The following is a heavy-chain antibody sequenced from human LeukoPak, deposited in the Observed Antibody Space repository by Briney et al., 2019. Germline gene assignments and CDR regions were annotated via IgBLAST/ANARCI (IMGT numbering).Heavy chain of an antibody. V-gene: IGHV1-2*02. J-gene: IGHJ5*02. CDR1: GYTYTGYY. Sequence: ASVKVCCEASGYTYTGYYMHWVRQAPGQGREWMGWINPNSGGTNYAQKFQGRVTMTRDTSISTAYMELSRLRSDDTAVYYCARDLYSSSWYAIHPLFDPWGQGTLVTVSS. CDR2: INPNSGGT. D-gene: IGHD6-13*01. CDR3: ARDLYSSSWYAIHPLFDP.